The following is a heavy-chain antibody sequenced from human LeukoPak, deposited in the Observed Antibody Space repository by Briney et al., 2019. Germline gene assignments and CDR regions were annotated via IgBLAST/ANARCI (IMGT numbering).Heavy chain of an antibody. J-gene: IGHJ3*02. CDR1: GYTFTTYE. V-gene: IGHV1-8*02. CDR3: ARTSLPTRAFDI. Sequence: GASVKVSCKASGYTFTTYEIHWVRQATGQGLEWMGWMNPNSGNTGYAQKFQGRVTMTRDMSTSTVYMELSSLRSEDTAVYYCARTSLPTRAFDIWGQGTMVTVSS. CDR2: MNPNSGNT.